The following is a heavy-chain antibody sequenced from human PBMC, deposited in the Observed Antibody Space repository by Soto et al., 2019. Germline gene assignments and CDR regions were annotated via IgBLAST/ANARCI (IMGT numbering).Heavy chain of an antibody. J-gene: IGHJ4*02. CDR1: GVSLTSYY. CDR2: IFYNGTT. D-gene: IGHD3-10*01. Sequence: SETLSLTCSVSGVSLTSYYWSWIRQTPGKTLEWIGCIFYNGTTNYNPSLKSRVTISLDMSKNQFSLKLNSVAAEDTALYYCARGKGTHRYWGQGTLVTVSS. V-gene: IGHV4-59*01. CDR3: ARGKGTHRY.